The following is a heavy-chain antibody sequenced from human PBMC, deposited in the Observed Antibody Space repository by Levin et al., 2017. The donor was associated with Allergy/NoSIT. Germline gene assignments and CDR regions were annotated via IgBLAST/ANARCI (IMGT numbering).Heavy chain of an antibody. CDR1: GFALSGFA. CDR2: ISDSGAHT. Sequence: SCAASGFALSGFAMSWVRQAPGQGLGWVSAISDSGAHTYYADSVRGRFTISRYNSRNTLFLQMNTLGAEDTAVYYCAKSQGLSGRSFGDWGQGTLVTVCS. CDR3: AKSQGLSGRSFGD. J-gene: IGHJ4*02. V-gene: IGHV3-23*01. D-gene: IGHD1-26*01.